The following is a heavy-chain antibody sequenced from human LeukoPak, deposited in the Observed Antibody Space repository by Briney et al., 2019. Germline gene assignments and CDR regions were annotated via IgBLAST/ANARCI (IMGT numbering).Heavy chain of an antibody. Sequence: SETLSLTCAVYGGSFSGYYWSWIRQPPGKGLEWIGEINHSGSTNYNPSLKSRVTISVDTSKNQFSLKLSSVTAADTAVYYCARLLRVGATNSWGQGTLVTVSS. D-gene: IGHD1-26*01. V-gene: IGHV4-34*01. CDR2: INHSGST. CDR1: GGSFSGYY. J-gene: IGHJ4*02. CDR3: ARLLRVGATNS.